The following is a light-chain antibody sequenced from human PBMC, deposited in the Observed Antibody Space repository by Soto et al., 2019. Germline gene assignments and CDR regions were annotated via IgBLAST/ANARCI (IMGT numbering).Light chain of an antibody. CDR2: DDD. V-gene: IGLV2-14*03. CDR3: SSYASSRTVV. CDR1: NSGVGGNYASCY. J-gene: IGLJ2*01. Sequence: QSALTQPASVSGSPGQSITISCTGTNSGVGGNYASCYVSWYQQHPGKVPKLMIYDDDDRPSGVSNRFSGSKSGNTASLTISGLQADDEADYYCSSYASSRTVVFGGGTKLTVL.